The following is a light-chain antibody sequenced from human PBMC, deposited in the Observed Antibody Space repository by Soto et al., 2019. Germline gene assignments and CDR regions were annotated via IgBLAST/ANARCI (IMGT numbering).Light chain of an antibody. J-gene: IGKJ1*01. V-gene: IGKV3-15*01. CDR1: QSVNSN. Sequence: EIGITQSQATLSVSPGERATLSCRASQSVNSNLCWYQQKPGQAPRLLIHDASNRATGIPARLSGSGSATECTLTISSLQAEDFAVYYCQQYTNWPRTFGQGTKVDIK. CDR2: DAS. CDR3: QQYTNWPRT.